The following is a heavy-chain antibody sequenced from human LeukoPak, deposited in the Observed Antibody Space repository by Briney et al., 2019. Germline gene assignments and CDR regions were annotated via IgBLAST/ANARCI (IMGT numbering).Heavy chain of an antibody. D-gene: IGHD1-26*01. J-gene: IGHJ5*02. Sequence: GASVKVSCEASGYTFISYYIHWVRQAPGQGLQWVGSINPSGGSSTYAQKLRGRVTLTRDTSTSTVYMELSSLRSEDTAVYYCARVRRSGELLDAGRFNWLDPWGQGTLVTVSS. V-gene: IGHV1-46*01. CDR3: ARVRRSGELLDAGRFNWLDP. CDR1: GYTFISYY. CDR2: INPSGGSS.